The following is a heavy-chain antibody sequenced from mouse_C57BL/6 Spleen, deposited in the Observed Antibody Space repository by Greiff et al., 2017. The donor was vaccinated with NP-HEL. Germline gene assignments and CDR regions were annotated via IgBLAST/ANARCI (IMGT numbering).Heavy chain of an antibody. V-gene: IGHV3-6*01. CDR1: GYSITSGYY. CDR3: ARGGYFDV. CDR2: ISYDGSN. J-gene: IGHJ1*03. Sequence: EVQLQQSGPGLVKPSQSLSLTCYVTGYSITSGYYWNWIRQFPGNKLEWMGYISYDGSNNYNPSLKNRISITRDTSKNQFFLKLNSVTTEDTATYYCARGGYFDVWGTGTTVTVSS.